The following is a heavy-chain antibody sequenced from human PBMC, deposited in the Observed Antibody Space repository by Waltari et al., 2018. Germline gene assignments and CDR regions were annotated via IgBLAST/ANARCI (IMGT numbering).Heavy chain of an antibody. V-gene: IGHV4-34*01. CDR1: GGSFSGYY. CDR3: ARNPAGAAADY. CDR2: INHSGST. J-gene: IGHJ4*02. D-gene: IGHD6-13*01. Sequence: QVQLQQWGAGLLKPSETLSLTCAVYGGSFSGYYWSWIRQPPGKGLEWIGEINHSGSTNYNPSLKSRVTISVDTSKNQFSLKLSSVTAADTAVYYCARNPAGAAADYWGQGTLVTVSS.